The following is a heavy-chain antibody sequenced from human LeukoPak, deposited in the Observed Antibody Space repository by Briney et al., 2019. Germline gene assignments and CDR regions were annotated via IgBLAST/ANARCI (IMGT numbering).Heavy chain of an antibody. Sequence: GGSLRLSCAASGFTFSSYAMXXXRQAPGKGLXXVSAISGSGGSTYYAXSVKXRFTIXXDNSKNTLYLQMNRLRLEDTAVYYCARGTVTAPDYWGQGTLVTVSS. D-gene: IGHD2-21*02. CDR2: ISGSGGST. CDR1: GFTFSSYA. J-gene: IGHJ4*02. V-gene: IGHV3-23*01. CDR3: ARGTVTAPDY.